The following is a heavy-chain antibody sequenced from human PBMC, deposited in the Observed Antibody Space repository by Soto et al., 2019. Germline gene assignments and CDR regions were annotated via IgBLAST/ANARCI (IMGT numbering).Heavy chain of an antibody. Sequence: PSQTLSLTCVISGDSVSSNSAAWNWIRQSPSRGLEWLGRTYYRSKWYNDYAVSVKSRITINPDTSKNQFSLQLNSVTPEDTAVYYCARMGEIFGVVTRYYYYGMDVWGQGTTVTVS. CDR2: TYYRSKWYN. CDR1: GDSVSSNSAA. J-gene: IGHJ6*02. CDR3: ARMGEIFGVVTRYYYYGMDV. D-gene: IGHD3-3*01. V-gene: IGHV6-1*01.